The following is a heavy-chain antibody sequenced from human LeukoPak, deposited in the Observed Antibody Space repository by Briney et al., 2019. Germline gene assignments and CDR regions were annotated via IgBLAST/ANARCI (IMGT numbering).Heavy chain of an antibody. CDR1: GGSISSSSYY. CDR3: AREILYDSTGSYL. Sequence: KPSQTLSLTCTVSGGSISSSSYYWGWSRQPPGKGLEWIGSIYYSGSTYYNPSLKSRVTISIDTSKNQFSLRLRSVTAADTAVYYCAREILYDSTGSYLWGQGTVVTVSS. D-gene: IGHD3-22*01. CDR2: IYYSGST. J-gene: IGHJ4*02. V-gene: IGHV4-39*07.